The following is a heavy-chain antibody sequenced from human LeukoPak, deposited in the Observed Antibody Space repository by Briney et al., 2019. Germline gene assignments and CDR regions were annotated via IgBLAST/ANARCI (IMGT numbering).Heavy chain of an antibody. Sequence: PGGSLRLSCAASGFAFSTYAMSWVRHAPGKGLELVSAISGSGDRTYYTDSVKGRFSISRDNSKNTLYLQMNSLRAEDTAVYYCAKERTSEGYFDYWGQGTLVTVSS. CDR1: GFAFSTYA. CDR2: ISGSGDRT. D-gene: IGHD2-2*01. V-gene: IGHV3-23*01. CDR3: AKERTSEGYFDY. J-gene: IGHJ4*02.